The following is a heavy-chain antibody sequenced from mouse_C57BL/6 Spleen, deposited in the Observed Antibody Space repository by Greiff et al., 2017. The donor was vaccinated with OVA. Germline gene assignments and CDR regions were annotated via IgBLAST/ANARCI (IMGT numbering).Heavy chain of an antibody. V-gene: IGHV1-61*01. J-gene: IGHJ2*01. CDR3: ARPKAADSSGLDY. D-gene: IGHD3-2*02. CDR2: IYPSDSET. Sequence: VQLQQPGAELVRPGSSVKLSCKASGYTFTSYWMDWVKQRPGQGLEWIGNIYPSDSETHYNQKFKDKATLTVDKSSSTAYMQLSSLTSEDSAVYDCARPKAADSSGLDYGGQGTTLTVAS. CDR1: GYTFTSYW.